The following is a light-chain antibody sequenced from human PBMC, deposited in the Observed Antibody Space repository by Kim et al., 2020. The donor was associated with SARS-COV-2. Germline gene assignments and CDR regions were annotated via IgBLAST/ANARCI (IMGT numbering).Light chain of an antibody. CDR2: DVT. Sequence: QSVLTQPASVSGSPGQSVTISCTGTTNLVSWYQQHPGKAPKLIIFDVTKRPSGISNRLSGSKSGNTASLTISGLQSEDEADYHCSSYTDTNTPHVIFGGGTQLTVL. V-gene: IGLV2-14*02. CDR1: TNL. CDR3: SSYTDTNTPHVI. J-gene: IGLJ2*01.